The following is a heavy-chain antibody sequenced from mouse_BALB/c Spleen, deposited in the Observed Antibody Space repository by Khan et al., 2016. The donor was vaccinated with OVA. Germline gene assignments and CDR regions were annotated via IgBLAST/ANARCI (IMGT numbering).Heavy chain of an antibody. CDR2: ISSLAYSI. J-gene: IGHJ4*01. CDR1: GFTFSDYG. Sequence: EVQLQESGGGLVQPGGSRKLSCAASGFTFSDYGLAWVRQAPGKGPEWVAFISSLAYSIYYADTVTGRFTISRENAKNTLYLEMSSLRSEDTAMYYCASSWAMDYWGQGTSVTVSS. CDR3: ASSWAMDY. V-gene: IGHV5-15*02.